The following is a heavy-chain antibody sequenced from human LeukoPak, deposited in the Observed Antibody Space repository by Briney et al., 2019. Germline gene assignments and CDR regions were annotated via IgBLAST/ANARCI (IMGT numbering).Heavy chain of an antibody. CDR1: GGSITGYY. D-gene: IGHD3-9*01. CDR2: IHYTGAT. V-gene: IGHV4-34*01. CDR3: ARGNILSGYCFDF. Sequence: PSETLSLTCAVYGGSITGYYWSWIRQPPGKGLEWVGEIHYTGATSYNPSLKSRATISIDTSKNQVSLKLSSVTAADTAVYYCARGNILSGYCFDFWGQGALVTVSS. J-gene: IGHJ4*02.